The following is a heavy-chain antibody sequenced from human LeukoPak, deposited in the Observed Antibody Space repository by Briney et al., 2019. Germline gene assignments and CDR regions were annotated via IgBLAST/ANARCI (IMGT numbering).Heavy chain of an antibody. J-gene: IGHJ4*02. V-gene: IGHV3-33*06. CDR2: LWANGNTA. D-gene: IGHD6-13*01. CDR1: GFNFNIIG. CDR3: VKESAADATFHFDY. Sequence: PGRSLRLSCAASGFNFNIIGMHWVRQVPGNGLEWVAVLWANGNTAHYAESVKCRFTISRDSSENTLYLQMNSLRSEDTAVYYCVKESAADATFHFDYWGQGTLVTVSS.